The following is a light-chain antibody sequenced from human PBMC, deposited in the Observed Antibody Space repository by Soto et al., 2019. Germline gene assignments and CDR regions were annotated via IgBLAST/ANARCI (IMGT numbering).Light chain of an antibody. J-gene: IGLJ1*01. CDR2: GNN. Sequence: QSVLTQPPSVSGAPGQRGTISCTGSSSNIGAGYDVHWYQQLPGKAPKLLIYGNNNRPSGVPDRFSGSKSGTSASLAITGLRADDEADYYCQSYASSLSANFVFGTGTKVTVL. CDR3: QSYASSLSANFV. CDR1: SSNIGAGYD. V-gene: IGLV1-40*01.